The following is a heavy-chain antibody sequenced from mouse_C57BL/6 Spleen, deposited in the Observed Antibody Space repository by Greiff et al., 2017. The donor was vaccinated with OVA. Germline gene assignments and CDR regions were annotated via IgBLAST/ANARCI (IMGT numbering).Heavy chain of an antibody. CDR3: ARRTGKDYAMDY. J-gene: IGHJ4*01. CDR2: ISDGGSYT. CDR1: GFTFSSYA. V-gene: IGHV5-4*03. Sequence: EVMLVESGGGLVKPGGSLKLSCAASGFTFSSYAMSWVRQTPEKRLEWVATISDGGSYTYYPDYVKGRFNISRDNAKNNLYLQMSHLKSEDTAMYYCARRTGKDYAMDYWGQGTSVTVSS. D-gene: IGHD4-1*01.